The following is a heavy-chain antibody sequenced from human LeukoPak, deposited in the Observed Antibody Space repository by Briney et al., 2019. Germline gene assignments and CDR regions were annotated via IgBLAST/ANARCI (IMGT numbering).Heavy chain of an antibody. CDR3: AMFREGYCSSTSCYQYNWFDP. CDR2: IYPGDSDT. CDR1: GYSFTSYW. J-gene: IGHJ5*02. V-gene: IGHV5-51*01. D-gene: IGHD2-2*01. Sequence: GESLKISCKGSGYSFTSYWIGWVRQMPGKGLEWMGIIYPGDSDTRYSLSFQGQVTISADKSISTAYLQWSSLKASDTAMYYCAMFREGYCSSTSCYQYNWFDPWGQGTLVTVSS.